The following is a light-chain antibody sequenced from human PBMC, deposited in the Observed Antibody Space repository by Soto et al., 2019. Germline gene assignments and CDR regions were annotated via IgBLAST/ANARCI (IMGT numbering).Light chain of an antibody. CDR3: CSYAGSSTFYV. CDR1: SSDVGSYHL. Sequence: QSALTQPASVSGSPGQSITISCTGTSSDVGSYHLVSWYQQYPGKAPKLIIFEVSERPSGVSNRFSGSKSGNTASLTISGLQAEDEADYYCCSYAGSSTFYVFGNGTKVTVL. CDR2: EVS. J-gene: IGLJ1*01. V-gene: IGLV2-23*02.